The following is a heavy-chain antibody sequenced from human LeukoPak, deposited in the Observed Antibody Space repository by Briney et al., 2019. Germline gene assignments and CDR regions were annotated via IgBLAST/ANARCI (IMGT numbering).Heavy chain of an antibody. D-gene: IGHD3-3*01. CDR1: GFTFTSSA. Sequence: SVKVSCKASGFTFTSSAMQWVRQARGQRLEWIGWIVVGSGNTNYAQKFQERVTITRDMSTSTAYMELSSLRSEDTAVYYCAAGYPIFGVVISNWGQGTLVTVSS. V-gene: IGHV1-58*02. CDR3: AAGYPIFGVVISN. CDR2: IVVGSGNT. J-gene: IGHJ4*02.